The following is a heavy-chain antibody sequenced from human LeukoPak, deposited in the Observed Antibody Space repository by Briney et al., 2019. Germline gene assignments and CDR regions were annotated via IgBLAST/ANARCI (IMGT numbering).Heavy chain of an antibody. CDR1: GFTFSSYG. V-gene: IGHV3-30*02. CDR3: AKEYPRSSPFDY. J-gene: IGHJ4*02. Sequence: GGSLRLSCAASGFTFSSYGMHWVRQAPGKGLEWVAFIRYDGSNKYYADSVKGRFTISRDNSKNTLYLQMNSLRAEDTAVYYCAKEYPRSSPFDYWGQGTLVTVSS. D-gene: IGHD6-6*01. CDR2: IRYDGSNK.